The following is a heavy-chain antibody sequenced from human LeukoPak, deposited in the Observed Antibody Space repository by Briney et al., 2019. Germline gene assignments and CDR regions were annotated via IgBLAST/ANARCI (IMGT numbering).Heavy chain of an antibody. CDR3: ARDRYDSVYNLFDP. CDR1: DGSISSYY. V-gene: IGHV4-4*07. J-gene: IGHJ5*02. CDR2: IYSSGST. Sequence: PSETLSLTCTGSDGSISSYYWSWIRQPAGKGLEGIGRIYSSGSTNYKPSLKSRVTMSVDTSKNQFSLKLSSVTAADTAVYYCARDRYDSVYNLFDPWGQGTLVTVSS. D-gene: IGHD3-22*01.